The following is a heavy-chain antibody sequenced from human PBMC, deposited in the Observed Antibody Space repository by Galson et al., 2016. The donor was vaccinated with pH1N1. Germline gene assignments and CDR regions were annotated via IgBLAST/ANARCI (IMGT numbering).Heavy chain of an antibody. CDR3: ASTKALSGPLYMDV. D-gene: IGHD3-3*02. CDR1: GDSISSDTHY. CDR2: VYHGGGT. J-gene: IGHJ6*03. Sequence: SETLSLTCTVSGDSISSDTHYWDWIRQPPGKGLEWIGSVYHGGGTYFNPSLRSRVTISLDTSKNHFSLKLSSVTATYTAVYYCASTKALSGPLYMDVWGTGTTVTVSS. V-gene: IGHV4-39*02.